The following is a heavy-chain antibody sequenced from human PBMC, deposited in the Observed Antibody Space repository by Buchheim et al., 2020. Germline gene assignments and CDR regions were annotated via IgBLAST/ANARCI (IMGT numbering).Heavy chain of an antibody. D-gene: IGHD2-15*01. J-gene: IGHJ4*02. Sequence: EVQLVESGGGLVQPGGSQRLSCAASGFTFSRYWMSWVRQAPGKGLEWVANIKHDGSEKYYVDSVKGRFTISRDNAKSSLYLQMNSLRAEDTAVYYCARTNAGYCSGGSCQIDYWGQGTL. CDR3: ARTNAGYCSGGSCQIDY. CDR2: IKHDGSEK. CDR1: GFTFSRYW. V-gene: IGHV3-7*01.